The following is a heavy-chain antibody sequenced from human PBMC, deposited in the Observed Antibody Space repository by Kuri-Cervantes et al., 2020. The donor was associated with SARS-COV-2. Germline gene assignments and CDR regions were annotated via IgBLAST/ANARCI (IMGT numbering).Heavy chain of an antibody. CDR3: ARDAKTRYSGYGLSYYGMDV. V-gene: IGHV3-11*01. CDR2: ISSSGSTI. CDR1: GFTFSDYY. D-gene: IGHD5-12*01. J-gene: IGHJ6*02. Sequence: GESLKISCAASGFTFSDYYMSWIRQAPGKGLEWVSYISSSGSTIYYADSVKGRFTISRDNAKNSLYLQMNSLRAEDTAVYYCARDAKTRYSGYGLSYYGMDVWGQGTTVTVSS.